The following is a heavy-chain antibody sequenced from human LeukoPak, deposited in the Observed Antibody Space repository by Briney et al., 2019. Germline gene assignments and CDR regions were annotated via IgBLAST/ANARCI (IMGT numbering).Heavy chain of an antibody. D-gene: IGHD1-26*01. V-gene: IGHV1-18*01. Sequence: TSVKVSCKASGYTFTSYGISWVRQAPGQGLEWMGWISAYNGKTNYAQKLQGRVTMTTDTSTSTAYMELRSLRSDDTAVYYCARDQETYSGSYLGYFDYWGQGTLVTVSS. J-gene: IGHJ4*02. CDR2: ISAYNGKT. CDR3: ARDQETYSGSYLGYFDY. CDR1: GYTFTSYG.